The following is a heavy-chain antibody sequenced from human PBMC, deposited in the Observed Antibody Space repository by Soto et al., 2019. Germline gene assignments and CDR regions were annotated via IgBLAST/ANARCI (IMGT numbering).Heavy chain of an antibody. CDR2: INRSGGTR. CDR3: ARVTIEYSSSDSFGD. V-gene: IGHV3-11*01. CDR1: GFTLSDYY. J-gene: IGHJ4*02. D-gene: IGHD6-6*01. Sequence: GGSLRLSCAASGFTLSDYYMSWIRQAPGKGLEWISYINRSGGTRYYADSAKGRFTISRSNAENSLYLQMNSLRAEDTAVYYSARVTIEYSSSDSFGDWGQGTLFTVAS.